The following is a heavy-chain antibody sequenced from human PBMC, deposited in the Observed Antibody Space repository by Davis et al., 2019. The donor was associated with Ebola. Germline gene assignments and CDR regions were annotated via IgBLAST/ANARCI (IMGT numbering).Heavy chain of an antibody. D-gene: IGHD4-11*01. Sequence: AASVKVSCKASGYTFTSYGISWVRQAPGQGLEWMGRINPNSGGTDYAQKFQGRVTLTRDASISTAYMELSRLRSDDAALYYCARGRTSNSNNWFDPWGQGTLVTVSS. CDR1: GYTFTSYG. CDR3: ARGRTSNSNNWFDP. CDR2: INPNSGGT. J-gene: IGHJ5*02. V-gene: IGHV1-2*06.